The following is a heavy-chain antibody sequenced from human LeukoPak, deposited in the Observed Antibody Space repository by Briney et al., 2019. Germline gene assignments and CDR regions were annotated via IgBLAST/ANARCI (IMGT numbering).Heavy chain of an antibody. Sequence: SETLSLTCTVSGGSISSYYWSWIRQSPGKGLEWIGYIYYSGSTNYNPSLKSRVTISVDTSKNQFSLKLSSVTAADTAVYYCARVGLPEGYYYYYYMDVWGKGTTVTVSS. CDR3: ARVGLPEGYYYYYYMDV. CDR2: IYYSGST. V-gene: IGHV4-59*01. CDR1: GGSISSYY. D-gene: IGHD3-10*01. J-gene: IGHJ6*03.